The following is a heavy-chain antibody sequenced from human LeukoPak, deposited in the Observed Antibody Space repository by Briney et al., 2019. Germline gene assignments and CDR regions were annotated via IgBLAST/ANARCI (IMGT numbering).Heavy chain of an antibody. Sequence: SVKVSCKASGGTFSSYAISWVRQAPGQGLEWMGGIIPIFGTANYAQKFQGRVTITTDESTSTAYMELSSLRSEDTAVYYCARAVRPNTLITIFGVAAGGFDPWGQETLVTVSS. CDR3: ARAVRPNTLITIFGVAAGGFDP. CDR2: IIPIFGTA. D-gene: IGHD3-3*01. V-gene: IGHV1-69*05. J-gene: IGHJ5*02. CDR1: GGTFSSYA.